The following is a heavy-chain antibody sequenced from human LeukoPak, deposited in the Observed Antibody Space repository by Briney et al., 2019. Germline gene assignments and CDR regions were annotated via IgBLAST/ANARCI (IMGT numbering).Heavy chain of an antibody. CDR2: ISSSSSYI. D-gene: IGHD2-2*01. CDR1: GFTFSSYS. Sequence: GGSLRLSCAASGFTFSSYSMNWVRQAPGKGLEWVSSISSSSSYIYYADSVKGRFTISRDNAKNSLYLQMSSLRAEDTAVYYCASYCSGCSSSRMSDVWGQGTTVTVSS. CDR3: ASYCSGCSSSRMSDV. V-gene: IGHV3-21*01. J-gene: IGHJ6*02.